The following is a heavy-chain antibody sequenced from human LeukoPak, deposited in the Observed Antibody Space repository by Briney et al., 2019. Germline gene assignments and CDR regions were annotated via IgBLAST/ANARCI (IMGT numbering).Heavy chain of an antibody. J-gene: IGHJ4*02. CDR2: ISSSSSYI. CDR1: GFTFSSYS. CDR3: ASVANWNYDSPFDY. Sequence: GGSLRLSCAASGFTFSSYSMNWVRQAPGKGLEWVSSISSSSSYIYYADSVKGRFTISRDNAKNSLYLQMNSLRAEDTAVYYCASVANWNYDSPFDYWGQGTLVTVSS. D-gene: IGHD1-7*01. V-gene: IGHV3-21*01.